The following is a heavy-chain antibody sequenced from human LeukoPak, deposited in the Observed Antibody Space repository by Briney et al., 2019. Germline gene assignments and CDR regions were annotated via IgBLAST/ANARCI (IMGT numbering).Heavy chain of an antibody. CDR3: ARSRVLTVFDY. Sequence: PSETLSLTCTVSGGSISSGDYYWSWIRQPPGKGLEWIGYIYYSGSTYYNPSLKSRVTISVDTSKNQFSLKLSSVTAADTAVYYCARSRVLTVFDYWGQGTLVTVSS. V-gene: IGHV4-30-4*08. CDR1: GGSISSGDYY. D-gene: IGHD4/OR15-4a*01. J-gene: IGHJ4*02. CDR2: IYYSGST.